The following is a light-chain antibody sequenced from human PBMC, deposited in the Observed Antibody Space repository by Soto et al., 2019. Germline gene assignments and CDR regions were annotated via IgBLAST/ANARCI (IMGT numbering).Light chain of an antibody. CDR2: GVS. V-gene: IGKV3-15*01. CDR1: QSVSTN. Sequence: EIVMTQSPATLSVSPGERATLSCRASQSVSTNLAWYQQTPGQAPRLLIYGVSTRATGIPARFSGSGSGTEFTLTVSSLQSEDFGVYYCQQYNNWPPITFGQGTRLEIK. J-gene: IGKJ5*01. CDR3: QQYNNWPPIT.